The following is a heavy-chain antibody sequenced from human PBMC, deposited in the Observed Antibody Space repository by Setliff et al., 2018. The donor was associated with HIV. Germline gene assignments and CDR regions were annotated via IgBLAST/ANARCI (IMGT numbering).Heavy chain of an antibody. Sequence: GGSLRLSCAASGIIFSNYGMHWVRQAPGKGLEWVAYVRFDGNDKYYRDSVKGRFTISRDNHKKTLSLQMNSLRGDDTAVYFCASDIAAGDNNNRETNYHYYGLDVWGQGTAVTVSS. CDR2: VRFDGNDK. CDR3: ASDIAAGDNNNRETNYHYYGLDV. CDR1: GIIFSNYG. D-gene: IGHD5-12*01. V-gene: IGHV3-30*02. J-gene: IGHJ6*02.